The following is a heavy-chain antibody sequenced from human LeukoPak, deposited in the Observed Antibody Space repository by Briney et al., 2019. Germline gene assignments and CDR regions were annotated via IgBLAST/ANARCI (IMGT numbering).Heavy chain of an antibody. CDR3: ARGVEQTYYNFWSGYLDV. CDR2: IWYDGSNK. CDR1: GFTFSSYG. Sequence: GGSLRLSCAASGFTFSSYGMHWVRQAPGKGLEWVAVIWYDGSNKYYADSVKGRFTISRDNSKNTLYLQMNSLRAEDMAVYYCARGVEQTYYNFWSGYLDVWGQGTTVTVSS. D-gene: IGHD3-3*01. V-gene: IGHV3-33*01. J-gene: IGHJ6*02.